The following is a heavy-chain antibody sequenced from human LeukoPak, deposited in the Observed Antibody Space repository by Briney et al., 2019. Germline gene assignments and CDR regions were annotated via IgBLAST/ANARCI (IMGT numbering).Heavy chain of an antibody. CDR3: ASDLESYCGGDCPLFEY. D-gene: IGHD2-21*02. Sequence: GGSLRLSCAASGFTFSSYSMNWVRQAPGKGLEWVSSISSSSSYIYYADSVKGRFTISRDNAKNSLYLQMNSLRAEDTAVYYCASDLESYCGGDCPLFEYWGQGNLVTVSS. V-gene: IGHV3-21*01. J-gene: IGHJ4*02. CDR1: GFTFSSYS. CDR2: ISSSSSYI.